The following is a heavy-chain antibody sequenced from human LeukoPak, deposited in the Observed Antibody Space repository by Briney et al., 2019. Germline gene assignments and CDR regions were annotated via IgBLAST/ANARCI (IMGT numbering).Heavy chain of an antibody. J-gene: IGHJ4*02. Sequence: SGTLSLTCAVSGVSISSSNWWSWVRQPPGKGLEWIGEIYHSGSTNYNPSLKSRVTISVDKSKNQFSLKLSSVTAADTAVYYCASRLGYCSGGSCYHPFDYWGQGTLVTVSS. D-gene: IGHD2-15*01. CDR2: IYHSGST. CDR3: ASRLGYCSGGSCYHPFDY. V-gene: IGHV4-4*02. CDR1: GVSISSSNW.